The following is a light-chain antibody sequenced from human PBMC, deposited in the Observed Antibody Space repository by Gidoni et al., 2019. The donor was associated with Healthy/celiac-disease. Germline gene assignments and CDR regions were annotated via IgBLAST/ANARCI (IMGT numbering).Light chain of an antibody. CDR2: AAS. Sequence: AIRMTRSPSSFSASTGDRVTITCRASQGISSYLAWYQQKPGKAPKLLIYAASTLQSGVPSRFSGSGSGTDFTLTISCLQSEDFATYYCQQYYSYPREFGQGTKVEIK. CDR1: QGISSY. V-gene: IGKV1-8*01. CDR3: QQYYSYPRE. J-gene: IGKJ1*01.